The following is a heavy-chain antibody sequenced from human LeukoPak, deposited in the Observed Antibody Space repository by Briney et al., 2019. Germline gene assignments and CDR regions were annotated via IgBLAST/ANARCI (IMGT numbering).Heavy chain of an antibody. Sequence: SETLSLTCAAYGGSFSGYYWSWIRQPPGKGLEWIGEINHSGSTNYNPSLKSRVTISVDTSKNQFSLKLSSVTAADTAVYYCARGANCSGGSCYPDTRFDPWGQGTLVTVSS. CDR3: ARGANCSGGSCYPDTRFDP. J-gene: IGHJ5*02. CDR1: GGSFSGYY. D-gene: IGHD2-15*01. V-gene: IGHV4-34*01. CDR2: INHSGST.